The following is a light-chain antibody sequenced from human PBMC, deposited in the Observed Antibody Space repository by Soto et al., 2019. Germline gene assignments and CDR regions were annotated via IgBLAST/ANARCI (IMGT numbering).Light chain of an antibody. CDR1: SSDVGAYNF. V-gene: IGLV2-14*03. Sequence: QSVLTQPASVSGSPGQSITISCTGTSSDVGAYNFVSWYQQHPGKAPKLMIYDVTNRPSGVSSRFSGSKSGNTASLAISGLQAEDEADYYCSSYTTSNTLVFGGGTKVPS. CDR3: SSYTTSNTLV. J-gene: IGLJ2*01. CDR2: DVT.